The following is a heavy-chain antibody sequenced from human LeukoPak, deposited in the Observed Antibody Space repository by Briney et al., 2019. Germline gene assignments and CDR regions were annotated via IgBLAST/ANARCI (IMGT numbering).Heavy chain of an antibody. CDR1: GYSFNTYW. V-gene: IGHV5-51*01. CDR3: ARFPYYDSSVDY. Sequence: GESLKISCKGSGYSFNTYWIGWVRQMPGKGLEWMGFIYPGDSDTRYSPPFQGQVTISADKSISTAYLQWSSLKASDTAMYYCARFPYYDSSVDYWGQGTLVTVSS. CDR2: IYPGDSDT. D-gene: IGHD3-22*01. J-gene: IGHJ4*02.